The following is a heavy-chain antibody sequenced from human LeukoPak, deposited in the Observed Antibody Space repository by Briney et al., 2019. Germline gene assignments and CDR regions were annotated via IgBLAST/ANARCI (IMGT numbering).Heavy chain of an antibody. CDR3: AKRTPYSSGSYYFDY. D-gene: IGHD3-22*01. J-gene: IGHJ4*02. V-gene: IGHV3-23*01. CDR1: GFTLTTYT. Sequence: GGSLRLSCAASGFTLTTYTMTWVRQAPGKGLEWISAISGSDGSTWYADSVKGRFTVSRDNSKNTLYLQMNSLRAEDTAVYYCAKRTPYSSGSYYFDYWGQGTLVTVSS. CDR2: ISGSDGST.